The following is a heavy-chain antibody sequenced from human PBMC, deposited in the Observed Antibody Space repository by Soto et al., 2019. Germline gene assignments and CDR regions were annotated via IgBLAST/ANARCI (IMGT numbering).Heavy chain of an antibody. D-gene: IGHD4-17*01. CDR1: GGSFSGYH. V-gene: IGHV4-34*01. CDR2: ITHRGSP. Sequence: SETLSLTCAVYGGSFSGYHWTWIRQAPGRGLDWIGEITHRGSPTYKSSLKSRLTISVDTSKNQFSLNLRSVTAADTAVYYCARIPGSDYSDPHDYWAQGTLVTVSS. J-gene: IGHJ4*02. CDR3: ARIPGSDYSDPHDY.